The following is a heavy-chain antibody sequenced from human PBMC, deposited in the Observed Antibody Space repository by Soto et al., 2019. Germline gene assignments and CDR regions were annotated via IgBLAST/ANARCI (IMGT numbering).Heavy chain of an antibody. D-gene: IGHD3-10*02. CDR1: GFTFSSYA. CDR2: ISYDGSNK. Sequence: GGSLRLCCAASGFTFSSYAMHWVRQAPGKGLEWVAVISYDGSNKYYADSVKGRFTISRDNSKNTLYLQMNSLRAEDTAVYYCARERITMSSYYFDYWGQGTLVTVSS. J-gene: IGHJ4*02. V-gene: IGHV3-30-3*01. CDR3: ARERITMSSYYFDY.